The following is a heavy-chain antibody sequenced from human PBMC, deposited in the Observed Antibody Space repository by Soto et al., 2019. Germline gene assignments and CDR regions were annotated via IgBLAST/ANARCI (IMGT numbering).Heavy chain of an antibody. V-gene: IGHV1-18*01. CDR3: ARVPYYDILTGYYTPNYYYYYGMDV. CDR2: ISAYNGNT. J-gene: IGHJ6*02. Sequence: ASVKVSCKASGYTFTSYGISWVRQAPGQGLEWMGWISAYNGNTNYAQKLQGRVTMTTDTSTSTAYMELRSLRSDDTAVYYCARVPYYDILTGYYTPNYYYYYGMDVWGQGTTVTVSS. D-gene: IGHD3-9*01. CDR1: GYTFTSYG.